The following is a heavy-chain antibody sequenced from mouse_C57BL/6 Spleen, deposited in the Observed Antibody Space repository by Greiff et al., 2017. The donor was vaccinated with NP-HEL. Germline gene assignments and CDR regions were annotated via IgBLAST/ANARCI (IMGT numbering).Heavy chain of an antibody. CDR3: ARYDYFDY. V-gene: IGHV1-82*01. D-gene: IGHD2-3*01. CDR2: IYPGDGDT. Sequence: VKLQESGPELVKPGASVKISCKASGYAFSSSWMNWVKQRPGKGLEWIGRIYPGDGDTNYNGKFKGKATLTADKSSSTAYMQLSSLTAEDSAVYFCARYDYFDYWGKGTTLTVSA. J-gene: IGHJ2*01. CDR1: GYAFSSSW.